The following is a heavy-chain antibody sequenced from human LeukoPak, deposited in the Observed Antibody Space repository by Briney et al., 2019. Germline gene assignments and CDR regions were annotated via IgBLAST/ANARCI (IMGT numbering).Heavy chain of an antibody. J-gene: IGHJ3*01. V-gene: IGHV3-30*02. Sequence: GGSLRLSCAASGFTFSGYDMHWVRQAPGKGLEWVAFIRYDGSNKYYADSVKGRFTISRDNAMSSLYLQMNSLRAEDTAVYYCANDISQTGAFNVWGQGTLVTVSS. CDR1: GFTFSGYD. D-gene: IGHD7-27*01. CDR2: IRYDGSNK. CDR3: ANDISQTGAFNV.